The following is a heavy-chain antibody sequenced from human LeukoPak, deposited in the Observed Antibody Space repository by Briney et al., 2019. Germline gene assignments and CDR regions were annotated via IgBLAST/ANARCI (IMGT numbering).Heavy chain of an antibody. D-gene: IGHD1-26*01. CDR3: WRRGSGSYLLDY. J-gene: IGHJ4*02. Sequence: GGSLRLSCIASGFTFSGYGMSWVWQAPGKGLEWVVRIWYDGGDKIYADSVKGRFTIARANSKNTLYLQMNSLRADATAVYYCWRRGSGSYLLDYWGQGTLVSVSS. CDR2: IWYDGGDK. CDR1: GFTFSGYG. V-gene: IGHV3-30*02.